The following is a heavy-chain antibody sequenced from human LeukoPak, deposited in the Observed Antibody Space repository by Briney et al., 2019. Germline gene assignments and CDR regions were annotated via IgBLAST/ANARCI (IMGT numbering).Heavy chain of an antibody. D-gene: IGHD5-24*01. V-gene: IGHV3-30*18. CDR3: AKGVEWLPSNLDY. J-gene: IGHJ4*02. CDR1: GFTFTSYG. Sequence: AGGSLRLSCAASGFTFTSYGMHWVRQAPGKGLEWVAVISYDGSNKYYADSVKGRFTISRDNSKNTLYLQMNSLRAEDTAVYYCAKGVEWLPSNLDYWGQGTLVTVSS. CDR2: ISYDGSNK.